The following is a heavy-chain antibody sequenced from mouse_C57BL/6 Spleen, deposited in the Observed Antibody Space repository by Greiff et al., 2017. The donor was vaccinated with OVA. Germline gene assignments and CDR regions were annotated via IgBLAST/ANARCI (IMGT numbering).Heavy chain of an antibody. D-gene: IGHD2-4*01. V-gene: IGHV1-59*01. CDR2: IDPSDSYT. CDR3: AVGYYDYDHAMDY. J-gene: IGHJ4*01. Sequence: QVQLQQPGAELVRPGTSVKLSCKASGYTFTSYWMHWVKQRPGQGLEWIGVIDPSDSYTNYNQKFKGKATLTVDTSSSTAYMQLSSLTSEDSAVYYCAVGYYDYDHAMDYWGQGTSVTVSS. CDR1: GYTFTSYW.